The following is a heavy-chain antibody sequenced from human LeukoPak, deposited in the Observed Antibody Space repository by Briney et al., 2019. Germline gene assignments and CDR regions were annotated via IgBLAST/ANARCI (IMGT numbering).Heavy chain of an antibody. CDR1: GFTFSSYA. CDR3: ARARYPGIAVAGTRDY. J-gene: IGHJ4*02. V-gene: IGHV3-30*04. D-gene: IGHD6-19*01. CDR2: ISYDGSNK. Sequence: GRSLRLSCAASGFTFSSYAMHWVRQAPGKGLEWVAVISYDGSNKYYADSVKGRFTISRDNSKNTLYLQMNSLRAEDTAVYYCARARYPGIAVAGTRDYWGQGTLVTVSS.